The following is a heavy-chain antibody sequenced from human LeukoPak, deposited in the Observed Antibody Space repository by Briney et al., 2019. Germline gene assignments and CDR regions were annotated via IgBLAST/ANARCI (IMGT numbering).Heavy chain of an antibody. CDR2: INPNSGGT. Sequence: ASVKVSCKASGYTFTGYYMHWVRQAPGQGLEWMGWINPNSGGTNYAQKFQGRVTMTGDTSISTAYMELSRLRSDDTAVYYCARVRYCSSTSCYTYDAFDIWGQGTMVTVSS. D-gene: IGHD2-2*02. CDR3: ARVRYCSSTSCYTYDAFDI. CDR1: GYTFTGYY. V-gene: IGHV1-2*02. J-gene: IGHJ3*02.